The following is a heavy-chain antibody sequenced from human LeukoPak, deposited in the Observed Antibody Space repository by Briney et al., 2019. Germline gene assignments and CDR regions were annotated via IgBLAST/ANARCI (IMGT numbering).Heavy chain of an antibody. CDR1: GFTFTSYG. Sequence: GGSLRLSCAAPGFTFTSYGMTWVRQAPGKGLEWVSVIYSDGSTYNADSVKGRFTISRDNSKNTLYLQMNSLRAEDTAVYYCARLPIYWGQGTLVTVS. J-gene: IGHJ4*02. CDR2: IYSDGST. CDR3: ARLPIY. V-gene: IGHV3-66*02.